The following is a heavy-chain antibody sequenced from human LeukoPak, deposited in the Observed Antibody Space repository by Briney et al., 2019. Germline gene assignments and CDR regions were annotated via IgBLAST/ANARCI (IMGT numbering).Heavy chain of an antibody. CDR1: GYTFTSYY. V-gene: IGHV1-46*01. D-gene: IGHD2-2*01. CDR2: INPSGGST. Sequence: ASVKVSCKASGYTFTSYYMHWVRQAPGQGLEWMGIINPSGGSTSYAQKFQGRVTMTRDMSTSTVYMELSSLRSEDTAAYYCARDIISVSTSCYLDYWGQRTLVTLSS. J-gene: IGHJ4*02. CDR3: ARDIISVSTSCYLDY.